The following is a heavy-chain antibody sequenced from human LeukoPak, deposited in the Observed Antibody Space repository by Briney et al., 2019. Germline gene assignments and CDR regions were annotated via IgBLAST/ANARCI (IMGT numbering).Heavy chain of an antibody. CDR2: IYYSGTT. Sequence: SETLSLTCTVSGGSISTYYWNWIRQPPGKGLEWIGYIYYSGTTNYNPSLKSRVSMSVDTSKTQFSLKLSSVTAADTAVYYCARDDFWGQGTLVTVSS. D-gene: IGHD3-3*01. V-gene: IGHV4-59*01. CDR1: GGSISTYY. CDR3: ARDDF. J-gene: IGHJ4*02.